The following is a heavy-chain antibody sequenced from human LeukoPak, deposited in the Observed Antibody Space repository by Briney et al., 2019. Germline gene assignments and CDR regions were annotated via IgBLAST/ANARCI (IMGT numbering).Heavy chain of an antibody. CDR2: ISSSGRNI. Sequence: GGSLRLSCAASGFSFSDYYMSWIRQAPGKGLEWVSYISSSGRNINYADSVKGRFTISRDNAKNSLYLQMNSLRAEDTAVYYCARDLGYCSSTSCYQDYWGQGTLVTVSS. V-gene: IGHV3-11*01. CDR1: GFSFSDYY. J-gene: IGHJ4*02. D-gene: IGHD2-2*01. CDR3: ARDLGYCSSTSCYQDY.